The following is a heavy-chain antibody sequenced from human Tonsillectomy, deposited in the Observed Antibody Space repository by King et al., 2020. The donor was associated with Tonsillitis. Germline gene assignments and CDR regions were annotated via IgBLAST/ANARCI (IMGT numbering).Heavy chain of an antibody. V-gene: IGHV1-18*01. CDR1: GYTLPIYD. CDR2: ITAYSGNT. Sequence: VQLVQSGAEVKKPGASVKVSCKASGYTLPIYDITWVRQAPGQGLEWMGRITAYSGNTNYAQKLQGRVTMHTDTSTSTASMELRSLRFDDTAVYYCARLVGEMATIPSPPDFWGQGTLVTVSS. D-gene: IGHD5-24*01. J-gene: IGHJ4*02. CDR3: ARLVGEMATIPSPPDF.